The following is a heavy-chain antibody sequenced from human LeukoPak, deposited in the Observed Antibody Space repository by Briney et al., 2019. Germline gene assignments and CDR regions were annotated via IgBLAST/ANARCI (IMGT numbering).Heavy chain of an antibody. Sequence: SETLPLTCAVFGGSSSNYYLHWIRQPPGKGLEWIGEISHSGSTKYNPSLKSRVTISGDSSKNQFSLNLSSVTDIAVYYCVIFIMGTTTTDYWGQGTLVTVSS. D-gene: IGHD1-26*01. CDR3: VIFIMGTTTTDY. CDR2: ISHSGST. V-gene: IGHV4-34*01. CDR1: GGSSSNYY. J-gene: IGHJ4*02.